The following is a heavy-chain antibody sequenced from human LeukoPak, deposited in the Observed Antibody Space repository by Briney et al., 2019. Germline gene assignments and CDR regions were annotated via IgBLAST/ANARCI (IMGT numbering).Heavy chain of an antibody. D-gene: IGHD3-16*01. CDR3: ARDLGGT. CDR1: GGTFSSYT. J-gene: IGHJ5*02. CDR2: IIPILGIA. V-gene: IGHV1-69*04. Sequence: ASVKVSCKASGGTFSSYTISWVRQAPGQGLEWMGRIIPILGIANYAQKFQGRVTVTRDTSITTAYMELSSLRSDDTAIYYCARDLGGTWGQGTLVTVSS.